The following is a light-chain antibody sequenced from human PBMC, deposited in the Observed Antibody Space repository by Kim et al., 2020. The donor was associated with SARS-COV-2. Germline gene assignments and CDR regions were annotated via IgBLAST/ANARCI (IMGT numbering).Light chain of an antibody. CDR1: DLGSRN. Sequence: SYELTQPLSVSVALGQTARITCGGNDLGSRNVHWYQQKPGQAPVLVIYRINNRPSGIPDRFSGSNSGNTATLTISRAQAGDEADYFCQVWDSTIIVVFGG. CDR2: RIN. CDR3: QVWDSTIIVV. J-gene: IGLJ2*01. V-gene: IGLV3-9*01.